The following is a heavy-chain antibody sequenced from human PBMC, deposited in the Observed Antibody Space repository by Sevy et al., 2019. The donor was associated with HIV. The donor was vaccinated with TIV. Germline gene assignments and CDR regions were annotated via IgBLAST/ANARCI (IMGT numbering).Heavy chain of an antibody. J-gene: IGHJ3*02. D-gene: IGHD3-16*02. CDR3: AKGVLGELSLSPFDI. Sequence: GGSLRLSCAASGFTFSTYGMHWVRQAPGKGLEWVALISDDGSKKYYADSVKGRFTISRDKSKNTLYLQMSSLRTEDTAVYYCAKGVLGELSLSPFDIWGQGTLVTVSS. CDR2: ISDDGSKK. CDR1: GFTFSTYG. V-gene: IGHV3-30*18.